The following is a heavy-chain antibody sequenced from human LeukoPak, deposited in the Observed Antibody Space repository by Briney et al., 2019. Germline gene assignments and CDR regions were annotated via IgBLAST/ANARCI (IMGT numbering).Heavy chain of an antibody. D-gene: IGHD3/OR15-3a*01. Sequence: PGGSLRLSCTASGFTFSGYSMNWVRQAPGKGLEWVSSITGSSKSIYYADSVKGRFTISRDNAKNSLDLQMNSLRAEDTAMYYCAKENEYDFWTGSYFDYWGQRILVTVSS. J-gene: IGHJ4*02. CDR2: ITGSSKSI. V-gene: IGHV3-21*01. CDR1: GFTFSGYS. CDR3: AKENEYDFWTGSYFDY.